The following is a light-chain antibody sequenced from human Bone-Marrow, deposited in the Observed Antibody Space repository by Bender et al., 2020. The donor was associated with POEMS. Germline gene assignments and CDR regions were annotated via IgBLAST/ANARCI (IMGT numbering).Light chain of an antibody. J-gene: IGLJ3*02. V-gene: IGLV1-44*01. CDR2: SNN. CDR3: SSWDDSLNGWV. Sequence: SVTISCSGTSSNFGNNAANWYQHVPGTAPKLLIYSNNQRPSGVPDRFSASTSGTSASLAISGLHSDDEADYYCSSWDDSLNGWVFGGGTKLRAL. CDR1: SSNFGNNA.